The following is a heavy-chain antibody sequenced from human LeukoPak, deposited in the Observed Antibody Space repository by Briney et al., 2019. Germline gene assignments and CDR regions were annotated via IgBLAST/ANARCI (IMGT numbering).Heavy chain of an antibody. V-gene: IGHV1-18*01. CDR2: ISAYNGNT. J-gene: IGHJ6*02. Sequence: SVTVSCKASGYTFTSYGISWVRLAPGQGLEWMGWISAYNGNTNYAQKLQGRVTMTTDTSTSTAYMELRSLRSDDTAVYYCARVPYSNYGIYLVYYGMDVWGQETPVTDSS. CDR3: ARVPYSNYGIYLVYYGMDV. D-gene: IGHD4-11*01. CDR1: GYTFTSYG.